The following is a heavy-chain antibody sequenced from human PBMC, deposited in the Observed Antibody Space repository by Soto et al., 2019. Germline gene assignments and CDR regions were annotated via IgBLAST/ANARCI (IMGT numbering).Heavy chain of an antibody. CDR2: ISYDGSNK. J-gene: IGHJ4*02. CDR1: GFTFSSYG. Sequence: VGSLRLSCAASGFTFSSYGMHWVRQAPGKGLEWVAVISYDGSNKYYADSVKGRFTISRDNSKNTLYLQMNSLRAEDTAVYYCAKDSDYYDSSGYSPFDYWGQGTLVTVSS. D-gene: IGHD3-22*01. CDR3: AKDSDYYDSSGYSPFDY. V-gene: IGHV3-30*18.